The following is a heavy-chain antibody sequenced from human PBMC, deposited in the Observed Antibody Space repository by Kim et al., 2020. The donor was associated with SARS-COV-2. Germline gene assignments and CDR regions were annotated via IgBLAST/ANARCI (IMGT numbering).Heavy chain of an antibody. J-gene: IGHJ4*02. Sequence: GGSLRLSCVTSGSYIIHWVRQAPGKALEWVAAMSFDGFSKYFVDSVKGRFTISRDDSKNTVYLELNSLRDEDSAVYYCATEGGTSGRCGYFDSWGQGTLVTVSS. CDR1: GSYI. CDR3: ATEGGTSGRCGYFDS. CDR2: MSFDGFSK. D-gene: IGHD2-15*01. V-gene: IGHV3-30-3*01.